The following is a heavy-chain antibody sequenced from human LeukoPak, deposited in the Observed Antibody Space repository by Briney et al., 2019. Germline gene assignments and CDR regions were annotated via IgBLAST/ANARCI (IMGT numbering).Heavy chain of an antibody. CDR2: ISYDGSNK. V-gene: IGHV3-30*04. CDR1: GFTFSSYA. CDR3: ARDPFIVATILRSHYYYGMDV. Sequence: QTGGSLRLSCAASGFTFSSYAMHWVRQAPGKGLEWVAVISYDGSNKYYADSVKGRFTISRDNSKNTLYLQMNSLRAEDTAVYYCARDPFIVATILRSHYYYGMDVWGKGTTVTVSS. J-gene: IGHJ6*04. D-gene: IGHD5-12*01.